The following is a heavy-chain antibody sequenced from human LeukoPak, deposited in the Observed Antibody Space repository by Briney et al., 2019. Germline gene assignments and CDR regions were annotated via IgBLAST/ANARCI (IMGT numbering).Heavy chain of an antibody. J-gene: IGHJ4*02. Sequence: PGGSLRLSCAASGFTFSSYAMSWVRQAPGKGLEWVSAISGSGGSTYYTDSVKGRFTISRDNSKNTLYLQMSNLTAEDTAVYHCASQTRMQLWGYFDLWGQGALVIVFS. CDR2: ISGSGGST. V-gene: IGHV3-23*01. CDR3: ASQTRMQLWGYFDL. CDR1: GFTFSSYA. D-gene: IGHD5-18*01.